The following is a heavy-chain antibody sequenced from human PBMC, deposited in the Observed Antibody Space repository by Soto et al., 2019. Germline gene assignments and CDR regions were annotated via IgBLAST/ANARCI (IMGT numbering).Heavy chain of an antibody. CDR1: GYSFTTNW. V-gene: IGHV5-51*03. D-gene: IGHD1-26*01. Sequence: EVQLVQSGAEVKKPGESLKISCKGSGYSFTTNWIGWVRQMPGKGLEWMGIIFPSDSDTRYSPSFQGQVTISADKSISTAYLQWSCLKASDTAMYYWARFGPYSGSYYYWGQGTLVTVSS. J-gene: IGHJ4*02. CDR2: IFPSDSDT. CDR3: ARFGPYSGSYYY.